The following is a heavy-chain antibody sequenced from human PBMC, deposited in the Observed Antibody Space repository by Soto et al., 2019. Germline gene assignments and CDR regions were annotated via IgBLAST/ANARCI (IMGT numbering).Heavy chain of an antibody. CDR2: IIPIFGTA. V-gene: IGHV1-69*01. D-gene: IGHD3-10*01. J-gene: IGHJ5*02. CDR1: GGTFSSYA. Sequence: QVQLVQSGAEVKKPESSVKVSCKASGGTFSSYAISWVRQAPGQGLEWMGGIIPIFGTANYAQKFQGRVTITADESTSTAYMELSSLRSEDTAVYYCARHVRFGELLKNWFDPWGQGTLVTVSS. CDR3: ARHVRFGELLKNWFDP.